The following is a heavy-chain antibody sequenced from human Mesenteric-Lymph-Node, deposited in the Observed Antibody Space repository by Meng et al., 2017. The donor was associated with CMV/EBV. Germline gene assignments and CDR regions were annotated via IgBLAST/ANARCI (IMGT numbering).Heavy chain of an antibody. CDR2: INHSGST. CDR3: ATTPQNYGANGPFDY. CDR1: GGSFSGYY. J-gene: IGHJ4*02. V-gene: IGHV4-34*01. Sequence: SETLSLTCAVYGGSFSGYYWSWIRQPPGKGLEWIGEINHSGSTNYNPSLKSRVTISVDTSKNQFSLKLSSVTAADTAVYYCATTPQNYGANGPFDYWGQGTLVTVSS. D-gene: IGHD4/OR15-4a*01.